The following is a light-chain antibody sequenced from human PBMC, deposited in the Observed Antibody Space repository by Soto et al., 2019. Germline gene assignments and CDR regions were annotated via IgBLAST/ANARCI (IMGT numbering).Light chain of an antibody. J-gene: IGKJ1*01. CDR2: LSY. Sequence: VMTQSPLSLRNTPGEPASISCRTSQSLRRSTGCHYWDWCVQKPGQFSQLLIYLSYTRSSGVPSRFTGRGSGTDCTLKISSVEAEDVGVCYCIQALQTPRKFGQGTKV. CDR3: IQALQTPRK. V-gene: IGKV2-28*01. CDR1: QSLRRSTGCHY.